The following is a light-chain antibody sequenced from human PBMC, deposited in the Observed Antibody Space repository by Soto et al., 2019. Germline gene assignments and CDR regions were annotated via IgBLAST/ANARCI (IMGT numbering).Light chain of an antibody. CDR1: QGISSY. J-gene: IGKJ4*01. Sequence: AVRMTQSPSSFSASTGDRVTISCRASQGISSYLAWYQQKPGKAPKLLIYAASTLQSGVPSRFSGSGSGTEFTLTISSLQPDDFATYYCQQYNSYPTFGGGTKVDI. CDR3: QQYNSYPT. CDR2: AAS. V-gene: IGKV1-8*01.